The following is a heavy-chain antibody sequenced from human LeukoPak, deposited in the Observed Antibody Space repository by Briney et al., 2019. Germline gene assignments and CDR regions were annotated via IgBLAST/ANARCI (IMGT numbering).Heavy chain of an antibody. CDR2: ITAYNGNT. CDR1: GYTFTSYG. V-gene: IGHV1-18*01. CDR3: ARDGYSSSWYSNNWFDP. D-gene: IGHD6-13*01. Sequence: ASVKVSCKASGYTFTSYGISWVRQAPGQGLEWMGWITAYNGNTNYAQKLQGRVTMTTDTSTRTAYKELRSLRSDDTAVYYCARDGYSSSWYSNNWFDPWGQGTLVTVSS. J-gene: IGHJ5*02.